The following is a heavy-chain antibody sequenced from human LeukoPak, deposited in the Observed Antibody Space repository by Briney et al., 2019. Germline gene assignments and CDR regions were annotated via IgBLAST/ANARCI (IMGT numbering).Heavy chain of an antibody. J-gene: IGHJ3*02. D-gene: IGHD2-15*01. CDR3: ASSSGGSCYDCSDAFDI. Sequence: ASVKVSCKASGGTFSSYAISWVRQAPGQGLEWMGRIIPIFGTANYAQKFQGRVTITTDESTSTAYMELSSLRSEDTAVYYCASSSGGSCYDCSDAFDIWGQGTMVTVSS. V-gene: IGHV1-69*05. CDR2: IIPIFGTA. CDR1: GGTFSSYA.